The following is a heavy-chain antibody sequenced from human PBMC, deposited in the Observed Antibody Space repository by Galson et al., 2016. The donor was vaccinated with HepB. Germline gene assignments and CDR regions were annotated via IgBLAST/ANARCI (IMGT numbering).Heavy chain of an antibody. CDR2: VYYGWST. D-gene: IGHD5-24*01. Sequence: SETLSLTCTVSGCSISSSSDYWGWIRQAPGKGLEWIGSVYYGWSTYYNPSPKSRVTIPVDTSNNHFSLKLRSVTAADTAMYYCARRVFLGYRSDWYFDLWGRGTLVTVSS. CDR1: GCSISSSSDY. CDR3: ARRVFLGYRSDWYFDL. V-gene: IGHV4-39*02. J-gene: IGHJ2*01.